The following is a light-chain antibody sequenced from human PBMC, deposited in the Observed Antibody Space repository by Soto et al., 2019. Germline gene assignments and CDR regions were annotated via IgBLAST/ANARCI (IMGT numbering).Light chain of an antibody. CDR1: QDISDY. CDR2: DAS. J-gene: IGKJ3*01. CDR3: QQYHSLPFT. Sequence: DIQMTPSQSSLAASVGDRVTITCQASQDISDYLNWYHQKPGKAPKFLIYDASYLETGVPSRFSGSGSGTDFTFTISSLQPEDIGTYYCQQYHSLPFTFGPGTKVDI. V-gene: IGKV1-33*01.